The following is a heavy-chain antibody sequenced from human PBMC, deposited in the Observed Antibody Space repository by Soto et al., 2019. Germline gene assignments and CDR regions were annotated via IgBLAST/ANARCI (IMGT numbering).Heavy chain of an antibody. CDR3: AKDSTHTVTTYYYYMDV. Sequence: PGGSLRLSCAASGFTFSSYAMSWVRQAPGKGLEWVSAISGSGGSTYYADSVKGRFTISRDNSKNTLYLQMNSLRAEDTAVYYCAKDSTHTVTTYYYYMDVWGKGTTVTVSS. CDR2: ISGSGGST. D-gene: IGHD4-17*01. J-gene: IGHJ6*03. CDR1: GFTFSSYA. V-gene: IGHV3-23*01.